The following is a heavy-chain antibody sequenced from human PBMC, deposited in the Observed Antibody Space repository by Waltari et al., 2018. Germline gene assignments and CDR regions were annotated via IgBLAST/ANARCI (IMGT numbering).Heavy chain of an antibody. CDR2: IYYSGST. J-gene: IGHJ6*02. Sequence: QVQLQESGPGLVKPSETLSLTCTVSGGSISSYYWSWIRQPPGKGLEWIGYIYYSGSTNYNPSLKSRVTISVDTSKNHFSLKLSSVTAADTAVYYCARVGGYDIYYYYGMDVWGQGTTVTVSS. CDR3: ARVGGYDIYYYYGMDV. V-gene: IGHV4-59*01. CDR1: GGSISSYY. D-gene: IGHD5-12*01.